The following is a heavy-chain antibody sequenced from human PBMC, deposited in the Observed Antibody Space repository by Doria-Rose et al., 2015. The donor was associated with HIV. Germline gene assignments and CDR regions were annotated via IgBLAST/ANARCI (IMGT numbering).Heavy chain of an antibody. J-gene: IGHJ4*02. CDR2: IFSDDER. CDR3: ARIRSSRWYHKYYFDF. V-gene: IGHV2-26*01. D-gene: IGHD6-13*01. Sequence: QITLKESGPVLVKPTETLTLTCTVSGVSLSSPGMGVSWIRQPPGKALEWLANIFSDDERSYETSLKSRLTISMGTSNIQVVLTMTDMDPVDTATYYCARIRSSRWYHKYYFDFWGQGTLVIVSA. CDR1: GVSLSSPGMG.